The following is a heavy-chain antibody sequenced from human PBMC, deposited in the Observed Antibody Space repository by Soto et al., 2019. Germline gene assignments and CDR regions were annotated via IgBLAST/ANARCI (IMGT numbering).Heavy chain of an antibody. Sequence: LSLTCAVYGGSFSGYYWSWIRQPPGKGLEWIGEINHSGSTNYNPSLKSRVTISVDTSKNQFSLKLSSVTAADTAVYYCAREESYYGMDVWGQGTTVTAP. CDR1: GGSFSGYY. V-gene: IGHV4-34*01. J-gene: IGHJ6*02. CDR3: AREESYYGMDV. CDR2: INHSGST.